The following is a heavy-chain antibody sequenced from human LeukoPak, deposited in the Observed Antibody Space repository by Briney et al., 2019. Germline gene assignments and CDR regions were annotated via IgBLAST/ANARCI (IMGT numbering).Heavy chain of an antibody. CDR3: ASSYYYMFDY. CDR2: IYYSGST. V-gene: IGHV4-31*03. CDR1: RGSISNADYY. J-gene: IGHJ4*02. Sequence: SETLSLTCTVSRGSISNADYYWCWIRQHPGKGLEWIGYIYYSGSTYYNPSLKSRVTISVDTSKNQFSLKLSSVTAADTAVYYCASSYYYMFDYWGQGTLVTVSS. D-gene: IGHD3-10*01.